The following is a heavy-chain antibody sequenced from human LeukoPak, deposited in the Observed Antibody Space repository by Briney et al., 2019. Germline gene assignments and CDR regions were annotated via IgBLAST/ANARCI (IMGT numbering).Heavy chain of an antibody. CDR3: ARHSNYASGSTAKGLFDY. CDR2: VYYTGTT. J-gene: IGHJ4*02. D-gene: IGHD3-10*01. V-gene: IGHV4-39*01. Sequence: SETLSLTCTVTGASVRISNYYWGWIRQPPGKGLEWIASVYYTGTTYYNPSLKSRVTIFVETSKNQVSLRLSSVTAADTAVYYCARHSNYASGSTAKGLFDYWGQGTLVSVSS. CDR1: GASVRISNYY.